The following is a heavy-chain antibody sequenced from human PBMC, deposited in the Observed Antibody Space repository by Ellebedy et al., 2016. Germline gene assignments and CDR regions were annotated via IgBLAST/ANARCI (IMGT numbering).Heavy chain of an antibody. D-gene: IGHD6-19*01. V-gene: IGHV3-9*01. CDR2: ISWNSGSI. Sequence: GGSLRLXXAASGFTFDDYAMHWVRQAPGKGLEWVSGISWNSGSIGYADSVKGRFTISRDNAKNSLYLQMNSLRAEDTAVYYCARESSGWYSDFDYWGQGTLVTVSS. J-gene: IGHJ4*02. CDR3: ARESSGWYSDFDY. CDR1: GFTFDDYA.